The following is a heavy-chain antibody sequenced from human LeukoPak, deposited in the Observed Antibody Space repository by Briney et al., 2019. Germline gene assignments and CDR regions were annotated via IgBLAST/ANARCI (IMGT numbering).Heavy chain of an antibody. Sequence: GGSLRLSCAASGFTFSSYEMNWVRQAPGKGLEWVPDISSSGSTIYYADSVKGRFTISRDNGKNSLDLQMNSLRADDTAVYYCARDTLGEGEDANYAVYYFDYWGQGTVVTVSS. V-gene: IGHV3-48*03. CDR1: GFTFSSYE. CDR3: ARDTLGEGEDANYAVYYFDY. J-gene: IGHJ4*02. CDR2: ISSSGSTI. D-gene: IGHD4/OR15-4a*01.